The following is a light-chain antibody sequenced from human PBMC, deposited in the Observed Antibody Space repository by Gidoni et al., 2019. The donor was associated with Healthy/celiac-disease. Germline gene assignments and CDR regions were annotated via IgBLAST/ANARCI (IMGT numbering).Light chain of an antibody. CDR2: GAS. J-gene: IGKJ1*01. Sequence: VLTQSPGTLSLSPGERATHSCRTSQSVSSSYSAWSQQKPGQAPRLRIYGASSRATGIPDRFSGSGSGTDFTLTISRLEPEDFAVYYCQQYGSSPPETFGQGTKVEIK. V-gene: IGKV3-20*01. CDR1: QSVSSSY. CDR3: QQYGSSPPET.